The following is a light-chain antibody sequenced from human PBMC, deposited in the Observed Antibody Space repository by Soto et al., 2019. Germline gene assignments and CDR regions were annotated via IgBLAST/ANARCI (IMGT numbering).Light chain of an antibody. CDR1: ESINSW. CDR3: QQYNSYSPYT. Sequence: DIPMTQSPSSLSASVGDRVTITCRASESINSWLAWYQQKPGKAPNLLIYKASSLQSGVPSRFSGSGSGTEFTLTISSLQPDDFATYYCQQYNSYSPYTFGQGTKVEIK. J-gene: IGKJ2*01. CDR2: KAS. V-gene: IGKV1-5*03.